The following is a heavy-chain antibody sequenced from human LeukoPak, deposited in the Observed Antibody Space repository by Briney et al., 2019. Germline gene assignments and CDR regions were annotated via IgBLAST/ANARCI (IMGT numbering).Heavy chain of an antibody. CDR3: ARDRGGSGYYSDAFDI. Sequence: SETLSLTCAVSGGSISSSNWWSWVRQPPGKGLEWIGEIYDSGSTNYNPSLKSRVTISVDKSKNQFSLKLSSVTAADTAVYYCARDRGGSGYYSDAFDIWGQGTMVTVSS. CDR2: IYDSGST. V-gene: IGHV4-4*02. CDR1: GGSISSSNW. J-gene: IGHJ3*02. D-gene: IGHD3-22*01.